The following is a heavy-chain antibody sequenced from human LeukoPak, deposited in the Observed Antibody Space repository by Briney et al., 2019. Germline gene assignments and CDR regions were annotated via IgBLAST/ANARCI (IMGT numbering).Heavy chain of an antibody. V-gene: IGHV3-23*01. CDR1: VFTFSSYA. CDR3: AKWRSGYPNYYFDY. Sequence: GGSLRLSCAASVFTFSSYAMSWVRQAPGKGLEWVSGLSYSGGSTYYADSVKGRFTISRDNSKNTLYLQMNSLRAEDTAVYYCAKWRSGYPNYYFDYWGQGTLVTVSS. D-gene: IGHD3-22*01. CDR2: LSYSGGST. J-gene: IGHJ4*02.